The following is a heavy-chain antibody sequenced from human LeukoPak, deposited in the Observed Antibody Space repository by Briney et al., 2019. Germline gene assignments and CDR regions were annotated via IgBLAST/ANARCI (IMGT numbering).Heavy chain of an antibody. Sequence: GASVKVSCKASGYTFIDYYMHWVRQATGQGLEWMGWMNPNSGNTGYAQKFQGRVTITRNTSISTAYMELSSLRSEDTAVYYCARVTNYYYMDVWGKGTTVTVSS. J-gene: IGHJ6*03. V-gene: IGHV1-8*03. D-gene: IGHD2-2*01. CDR3: ARVTNYYYMDV. CDR2: MNPNSGNT. CDR1: GYTFIDYY.